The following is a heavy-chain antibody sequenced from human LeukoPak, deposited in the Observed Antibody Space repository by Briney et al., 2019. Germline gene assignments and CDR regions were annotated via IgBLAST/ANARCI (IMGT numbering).Heavy chain of an antibody. CDR2: INSDGTTT. CDR1: GFTFSSYW. CDR3: ARGNYYGMDV. Sequence: GGSLRLSCAASGFTFSSYWMLWVRQAPGKGLLWVSRINSDGTTTYYADSVKGRFTISRDNAKNTLYLQMNSLRAEDTAVYYCARGNYYGMDVWGQGTTVTVSS. J-gene: IGHJ6*02. V-gene: IGHV3-74*01.